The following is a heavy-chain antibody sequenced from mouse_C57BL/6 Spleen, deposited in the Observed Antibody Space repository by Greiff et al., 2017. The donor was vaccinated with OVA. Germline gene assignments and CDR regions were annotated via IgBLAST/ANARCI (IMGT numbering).Heavy chain of an antibody. V-gene: IGHV5-17*01. CDR2: ISSGSSTI. CDR1: GFTFSDYG. D-gene: IGHD1-1*01. CDR3: ARPYYYGSSYLSYWYFDV. Sequence: EVKLEESGGGLVKPGGSLKLSCAASGFTFSDYGMHWVRQAPEKGLEWVAYISSGSSTIYYADTVKGRFTISRDNAKNTLFLQMTSRRSEDTAMYYCARPYYYGSSYLSYWYFDVWGTGTTVTVSS. J-gene: IGHJ1*03.